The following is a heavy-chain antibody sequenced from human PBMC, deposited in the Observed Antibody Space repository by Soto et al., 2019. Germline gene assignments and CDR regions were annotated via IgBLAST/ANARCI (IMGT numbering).Heavy chain of an antibody. V-gene: IGHV1-69*01. CDR2: IIPIFGTA. CDR3: ARGQDHCSGGSCFWVFDL. Sequence: QVQLVQSGAEVKKPGSSVKVSCKASGGTFSSYAISWVRQAPGQGLEWMGGIIPIFGTANYAQKFQGRVTITADESTSTAYMELSSLRSEDTAVYYCARGQDHCSGGSCFWVFDLWGRGTLVTVSS. J-gene: IGHJ2*01. CDR1: GGTFSSYA. D-gene: IGHD2-15*01.